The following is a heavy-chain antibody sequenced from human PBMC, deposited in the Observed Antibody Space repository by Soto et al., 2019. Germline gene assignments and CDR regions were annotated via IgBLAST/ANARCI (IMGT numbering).Heavy chain of an antibody. V-gene: IGHV5-51*01. Sequence: GESLKISCMGSGYKVSTWHNFTSYWIAWVRQMPGEGLEWMGTIYPGDSDTRYSPSFQGQVTISADKSITTAYLQWSSLKASDTALFYCARTAAAGKYYYGVDVWGQGTTVTVSS. CDR1: GYKVSTWHNFTSYW. D-gene: IGHD6-13*01. J-gene: IGHJ6*02. CDR2: IYPGDSDT. CDR3: ARTAAAGKYYYGVDV.